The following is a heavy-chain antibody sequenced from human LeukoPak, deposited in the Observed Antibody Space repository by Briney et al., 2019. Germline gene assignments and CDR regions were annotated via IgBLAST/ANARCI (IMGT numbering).Heavy chain of an antibody. V-gene: IGHV4-59*01. D-gene: IGHD5-12*01. CDR3: ARVSGYDWESFYDY. CDR1: GGSISSYY. CDR2: IYYSGST. Sequence: SETLSLTCTVSGGSISSYYWSWIRQPPGKGLEGIGYIYYSGSTNYNPSLKSRVTISVDTSKNQFSLKLSSVTAADTAVYYCARVSGYDWESFYDYWGQGTLVTVSS. J-gene: IGHJ4*02.